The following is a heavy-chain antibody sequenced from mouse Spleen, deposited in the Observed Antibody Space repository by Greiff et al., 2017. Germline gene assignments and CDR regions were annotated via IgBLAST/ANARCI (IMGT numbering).Heavy chain of an antibody. CDR1: GDTFTSYG. V-gene: IGHV1-72*01. CDR2: MDPNSGGT. J-gene: IGHJ3*01. CDR3: ARDGIYYYGPFAY. Sequence: VQLQQPGAELVKPGASVKLSCKASGDTFTSYGMHGVKQRPGRGREWIGRMDPNSGGTKYNEKFKSKATLTVDKPSSTAYMQLSSLTSEDSAVYYCARDGIYYYGPFAYWCHGTLVTVSA. D-gene: IGHD1-1*01.